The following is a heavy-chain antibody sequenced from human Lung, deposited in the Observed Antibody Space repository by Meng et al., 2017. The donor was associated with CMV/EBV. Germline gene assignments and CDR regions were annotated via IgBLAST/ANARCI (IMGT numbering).Heavy chain of an antibody. Sequence: LXWPAAGFTFSTYAMRWVRQAQGKGLELVAVISYDGSNKYYPDSVKGRFTIPKDNSKNTLYLQMNSQTAEDTVVYYCASSREGVVPTAFDYWGQGTLVTVSS. CDR1: GFTFSTYA. V-gene: IGHV3-30*04. J-gene: IGHJ4*02. CDR2: ISYDGSNK. CDR3: ASSREGVVPTAFDY. D-gene: IGHD2-2*01.